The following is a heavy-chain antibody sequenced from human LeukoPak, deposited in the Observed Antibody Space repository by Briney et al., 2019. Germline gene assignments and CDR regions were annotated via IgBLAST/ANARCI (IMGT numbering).Heavy chain of an antibody. CDR2: IYYHENT. J-gene: IGHJ4*02. D-gene: IGHD1-1*01. Sequence: SETLSLTCTVSGGPISSSSDYWGWIRQAPGKGLEWIVSIYYHENTYYNSSLKSRVTISVDTSKNQFSLKLNSVTAADTAVYFCARRAYSAAYWKHFDYWGQGTLVTVSS. V-gene: IGHV4-39*01. CDR3: ARRAYSAAYWKHFDY. CDR1: GGPISSSSDY.